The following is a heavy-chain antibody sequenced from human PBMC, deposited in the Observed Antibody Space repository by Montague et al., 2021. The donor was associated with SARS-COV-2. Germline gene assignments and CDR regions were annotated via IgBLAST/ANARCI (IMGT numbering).Heavy chain of an antibody. CDR1: GFTFSSYA. CDR3: ARDILDYGMDG. D-gene: IGHD3-9*01. J-gene: IGHJ6*02. CDR2: ISYDGSNK. Sequence: SLRLSCAASGFTFSSYAMHWVRQAPGKGLEWVAVISYDGSNKYNADSAKGRFTIARDNYKNTLYLQMNSLRVEDTAVYFCARDILDYGMDGWGQGTTVTVSS. V-gene: IGHV3-30-3*01.